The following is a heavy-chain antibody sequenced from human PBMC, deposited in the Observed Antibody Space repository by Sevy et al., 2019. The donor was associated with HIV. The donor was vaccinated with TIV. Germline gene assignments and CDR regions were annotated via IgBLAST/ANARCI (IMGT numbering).Heavy chain of an antibody. J-gene: IGHJ6*02. Sequence: GGSLRLSCVGSGFTFSHAWMTWVHQAPGKGLEWVGRIKSKTAGGTTDYSAPVKGRFTISRDDSETTMYLQMNSLKTEDTAVYYCTNEVYGDLSYGMDVWGQGTTVTVSS. CDR2: IKSKTAGGTT. CDR3: TNEVYGDLSYGMDV. V-gene: IGHV3-15*05. D-gene: IGHD4-17*01. CDR1: GFTFSHAW.